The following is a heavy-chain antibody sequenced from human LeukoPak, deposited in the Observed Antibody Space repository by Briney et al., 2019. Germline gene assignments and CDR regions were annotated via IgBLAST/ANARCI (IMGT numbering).Heavy chain of an antibody. D-gene: IGHD3-3*01. CDR3: AKTRGYYDFWSGYYEIDY. V-gene: IGHV3-23*01. CDR1: GFTFSSYA. Sequence: PGGSLRLSCAASGFTFSSYAMSWVRQAPGKGLEWVSAISGSGGSTYYADSMKGRFTISRDNSKNTLYLQMNSLRAEDTAVYYCAKTRGYYDFWSGYYEIDYWGQGTLVTVSS. J-gene: IGHJ4*02. CDR2: ISGSGGST.